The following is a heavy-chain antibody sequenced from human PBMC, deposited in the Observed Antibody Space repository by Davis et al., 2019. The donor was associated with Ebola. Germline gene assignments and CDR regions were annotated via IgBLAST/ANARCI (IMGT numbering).Heavy chain of an antibody. J-gene: IGHJ4*02. CDR2: IIPIFGTA. V-gene: IGHV1-69*13. Sequence: AASVKVSCKASGGTFSSYAISWVRQAPGQGLEWMGGIIPIFGTANYAQKFQGRVTITADESTSTAYMELSSLRSEDTAVYYCARGYLTIFPASFDYWGQGTLVTVSS. CDR1: GGTFSSYA. CDR3: ARGYLTIFPASFDY. D-gene: IGHD3-3*01.